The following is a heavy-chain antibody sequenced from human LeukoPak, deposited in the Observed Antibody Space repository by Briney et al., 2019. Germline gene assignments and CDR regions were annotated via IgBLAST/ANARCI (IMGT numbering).Heavy chain of an antibody. J-gene: IGHJ6*03. Sequence: SETLSLTCTVSGGSISSSSYYWGWIRQPPGKGLEWIGSIYYSGSTYYNPSLKSRVTISVDTSKNQFSLKLSSVTAADTAVYYCARSNYGRRNWNRQSYYYYMDVWGKGTTVTVSS. V-gene: IGHV4-39*07. CDR3: ARSNYGRRNWNRQSYYYYMDV. D-gene: IGHD1-1*01. CDR1: GGSISSSSYY. CDR2: IYYSGST.